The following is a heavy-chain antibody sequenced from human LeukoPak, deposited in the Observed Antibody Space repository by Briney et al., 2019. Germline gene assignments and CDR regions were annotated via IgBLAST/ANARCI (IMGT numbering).Heavy chain of an antibody. CDR1: GGSISSGGYS. V-gene: IGHV4-30-2*05. J-gene: IGHJ4*02. D-gene: IGHD6-6*01. CDR2: IYHSGST. Sequence: SQTLSLTCAVSGGSISSGGYSWSWIRQPPGKGLEWIGYIYHSGSTYYNPSLKSRITISVDTSKNQFSLKLSSVTAADTAVYYCARGSWGSSIDYWGQGTLVTVSS. CDR3: ARGSWGSSIDY.